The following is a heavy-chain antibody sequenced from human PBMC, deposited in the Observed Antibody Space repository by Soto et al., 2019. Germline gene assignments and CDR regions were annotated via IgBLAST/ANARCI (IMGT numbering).Heavy chain of an antibody. CDR2: IHNSGDT. D-gene: IGHD1-26*01. V-gene: IGHV4-34*11. Sequence: SETLSLTCAVYGGSFSGYYWTWIRQSPGKGLEWIGNIHNSGDTNYNPALRGRATISMDTSKNQMSLRLSSVTAADSAIYFCADLGARVGATYYFDHWGQGALVTVSS. CDR3: ADLGARVGATYYFDH. J-gene: IGHJ4*02. CDR1: GGSFSGYY.